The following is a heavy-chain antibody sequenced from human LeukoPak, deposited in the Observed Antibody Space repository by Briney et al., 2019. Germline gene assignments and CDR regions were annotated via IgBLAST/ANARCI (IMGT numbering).Heavy chain of an antibody. CDR3: ARGSTRPDD. CDR2: FYYGDTA. V-gene: IGHV4-59*01. D-gene: IGHD2-2*01. J-gene: IGHJ4*02. CDR1: GVSISSAY. Sequence: SETLSLTCTVSGVSISSAYWSWVRQPPGKGLEWIGSFYYGDTAKYNPSLKSRVTMSVDTSNNQFSLKLTSVAAADTAVYFCARGSTRPDDWGQGTLVTVSS.